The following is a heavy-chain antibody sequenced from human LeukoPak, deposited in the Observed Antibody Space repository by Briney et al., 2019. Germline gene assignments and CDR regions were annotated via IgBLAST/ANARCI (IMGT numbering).Heavy chain of an antibody. CDR2: IIPIFGTA. CDR1: GGTFSSYA. Sequence: ASVKVSCKASGGTFSSYAISWVRQAPGQGLEWMGGIIPIFGTANYAQKFQGRVTITADKSTSTAYMELSSLRSEDTAVYYCARFLPLPLTPDAFDIWGQGTMVTVSS. J-gene: IGHJ3*02. D-gene: IGHD2/OR15-2a*01. CDR3: ARFLPLPLTPDAFDI. V-gene: IGHV1-69*06.